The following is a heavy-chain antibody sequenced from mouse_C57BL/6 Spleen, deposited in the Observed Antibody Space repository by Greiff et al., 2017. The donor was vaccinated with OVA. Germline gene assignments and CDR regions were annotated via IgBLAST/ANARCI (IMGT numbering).Heavy chain of an antibody. CDR2: IDPSDSYT. CDR3: ARVITAYYFDY. V-gene: IGHV1-69*01. D-gene: IGHD1-2*01. J-gene: IGHJ2*01. CDR1: GYTFTSYW. Sequence: QVQLQQPGAELVMPGASVKLSCKASGYTFTSYWMHWVKQRPGQGLEWIGEIDPSDSYTNYNQKFKGKSTLTVDKSSSTAYMQLSSLTSEDSAVYCCARVITAYYFDYWGQGTTLTVSS.